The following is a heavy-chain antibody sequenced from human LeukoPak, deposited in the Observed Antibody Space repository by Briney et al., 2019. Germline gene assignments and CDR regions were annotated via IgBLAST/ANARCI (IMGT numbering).Heavy chain of an antibody. CDR3: ARASPHYYDSSGYHNWFDP. Sequence: SETLSLTCTVSGDSISSGTYYWGWIRQPAGKGLEWIGRIYTTGDTNYNPSLKSRVTISVDTSKNQFSLKLSSVAAADTAVYYCARASPHYYDSSGYHNWFDPWGQGTLVTVSS. CDR1: GDSISSGTYY. CDR2: IYTTGDT. D-gene: IGHD3-22*01. J-gene: IGHJ5*02. V-gene: IGHV4-61*02.